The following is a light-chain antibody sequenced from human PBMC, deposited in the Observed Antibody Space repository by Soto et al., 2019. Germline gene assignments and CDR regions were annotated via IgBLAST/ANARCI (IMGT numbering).Light chain of an antibody. V-gene: IGKV3-20*01. J-gene: IGKJ4*01. CDR3: QQYGSSPLT. CDR1: ESVSDNY. CDR2: GAS. Sequence: DIVLTQSPGTLSLSPGERATLSCRASESVSDNYLAWYQQRSGQAPRLVIYGASSRASAVTDRFSGSGSGADFTLTISRLEPEDFAVYYCQQYGSSPLTFGGGTKVEIK.